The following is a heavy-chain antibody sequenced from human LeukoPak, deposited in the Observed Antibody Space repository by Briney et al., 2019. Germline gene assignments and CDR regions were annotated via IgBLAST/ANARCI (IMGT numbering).Heavy chain of an antibody. CDR1: GGTVSSSSYF. Sequence: PSETLSLTCTVSGGTVSSSSYFWGWSRQPPGKGLDWIGSIDDSGSTYYNPSLKSRVTISVDTSKNQFSLRLSSVTAADTAVYYCARLVPRNSSGYYYYWGQGTLVTVSS. CDR3: ARLVPRNSSGYYYY. CDR2: IDDSGST. D-gene: IGHD3-22*01. J-gene: IGHJ4*02. V-gene: IGHV4-39*01.